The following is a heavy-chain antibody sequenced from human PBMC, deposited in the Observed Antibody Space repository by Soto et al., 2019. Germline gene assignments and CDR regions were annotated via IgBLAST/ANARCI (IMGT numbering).Heavy chain of an antibody. V-gene: IGHV3-33*03. Sequence: QEHLEESGGGVVQPGRSLSLSCEASGFTFSYYGMHWVRQAPGKGLEWVAVIWSDGSKEHYADSVKGRFTISRDNAKNTVFLQINSLRAEDTAVYFCARFSSGSYYWFVDLWGRGTLVAVSS. CDR3: ARFSSGSYYWFVDL. CDR2: IWSDGSKE. J-gene: IGHJ2*01. CDR1: GFTFSYYG. D-gene: IGHD3-10*01.